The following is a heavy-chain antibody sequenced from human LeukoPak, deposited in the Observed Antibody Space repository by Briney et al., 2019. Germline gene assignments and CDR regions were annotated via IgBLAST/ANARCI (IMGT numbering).Heavy chain of an antibody. CDR1: GFTFNGYA. CDR2: ISGNGGST. CDR3: AKSIVVVVAAGDAFDM. D-gene: IGHD2-15*01. V-gene: IGHV3-23*01. Sequence: PGGSLRLSCAASGFTFNGYAMSWVRQAPGKGLEWVSAISGNGGSTYYADSVKGHFTISRDSSKSTLYLQMNSLRVEDTAVYYCAKSIVVVVAAGDAFDMWGQGTMVTVSS. J-gene: IGHJ3*02.